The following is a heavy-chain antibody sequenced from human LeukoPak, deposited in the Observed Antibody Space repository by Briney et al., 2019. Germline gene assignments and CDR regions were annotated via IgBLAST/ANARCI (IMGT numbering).Heavy chain of an antibody. J-gene: IGHJ3*02. D-gene: IGHD2-15*01. CDR2: IYYSGST. V-gene: IGHV4-31*03. Sequence: SETLSLTCTVSGGSISSGGYYWSWIRQHPGKGLEWIGYIYYSGSTYYNPSLKSRVTISVDTSKNQFSLKLSSVTAADTAVYYCAMVAAPRDAFDIWGQGTMVTVSS. CDR3: AMVAAPRDAFDI. CDR1: GGSISSGGYY.